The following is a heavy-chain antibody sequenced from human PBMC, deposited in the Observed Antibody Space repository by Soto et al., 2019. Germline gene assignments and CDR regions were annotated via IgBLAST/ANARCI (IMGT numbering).Heavy chain of an antibody. D-gene: IGHD1-26*01. Sequence: QVQLVQSGAEVKKPGASVKVSCKASGYTFTSYYMHWVRQAPGQGLEWMGWISAYNGNTNYAQKLQGRVTMTTDTSTSTAYMELRSLRSDDTAVYYCARVDSGSYSGLDFDYWGQGTLVTVSS. CDR2: ISAYNGNT. V-gene: IGHV1-18*04. CDR3: ARVDSGSYSGLDFDY. CDR1: GYTFTSYY. J-gene: IGHJ4*02.